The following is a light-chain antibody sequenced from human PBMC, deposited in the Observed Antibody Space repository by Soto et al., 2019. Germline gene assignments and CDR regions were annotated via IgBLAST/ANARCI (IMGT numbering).Light chain of an antibody. J-gene: IGKJ2*01. CDR3: QHYADSPYT. CDR1: QSVSSK. CDR2: GAS. Sequence: EIVMTQSPATLSVSPGERATLSCRASQSVSSKLAWYQQKPGQAPRLLIYGASTRATGIPARFSGSGSGTEFTLTISSLQSEDFAVYYCQHYADSPYTFGQGTKLDIK. V-gene: IGKV3-15*01.